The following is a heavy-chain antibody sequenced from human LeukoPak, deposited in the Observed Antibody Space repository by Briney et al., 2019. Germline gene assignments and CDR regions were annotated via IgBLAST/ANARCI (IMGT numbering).Heavy chain of an antibody. J-gene: IGHJ4*02. D-gene: IGHD3-16*01. CDR2: ISGSGSST. CDR1: GFTFSTYA. V-gene: IGHV3-23*01. CDR3: AKSGLWGTGHKAY. Sequence: GGSLRLSCAASGFTFSTYAMSWVRQAPGKGLEWVSAISGSGSSTYYADSVKGRFTISRDNSKNTLYLQMNSLRAEDTAVYYCAKSGLWGTGHKAYWGQGTLVTVPS.